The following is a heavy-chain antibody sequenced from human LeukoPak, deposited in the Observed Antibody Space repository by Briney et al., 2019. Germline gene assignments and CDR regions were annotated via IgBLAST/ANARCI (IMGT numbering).Heavy chain of an antibody. CDR3: ARASLRKTSGYSSGWYVDY. D-gene: IGHD6-19*01. J-gene: IGHJ4*02. V-gene: IGHV4-4*02. CDR1: GGSISSSNW. CDR2: IYHSGST. Sequence: PSGTLSLTCAVSGGSISSSNWWSWVRQPPGKGLEWIGEIYHSGSTNYNPSLKSRVTISVDKSKNQFSLKLSSVTAADTAVYYCARASLRKTSGYSSGWYVDYWGQGTLVTVSS.